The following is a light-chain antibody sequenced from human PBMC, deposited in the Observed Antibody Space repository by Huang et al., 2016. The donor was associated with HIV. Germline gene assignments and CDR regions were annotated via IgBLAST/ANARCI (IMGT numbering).Light chain of an antibody. CDR3: QQQWT. V-gene: IGKV1-5*03. Sequence: DIQMTQSPSTLSAFVGDRVTIICRTSHSISSWLSWYQQKPGKSPNHLISKASNLESGVPSRFSGNGSGTEFTLTISGLQPDDLATYYCQQQWTFGQGTRVEI. CDR1: HSISSW. J-gene: IGKJ1*01. CDR2: KAS.